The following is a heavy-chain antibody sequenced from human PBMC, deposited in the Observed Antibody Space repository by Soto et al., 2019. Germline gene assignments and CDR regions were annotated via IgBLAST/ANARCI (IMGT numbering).Heavy chain of an antibody. D-gene: IGHD1-1*01. CDR3: ARGPWDVTGSGCDY. V-gene: IGHV3-21*04. CDR2: ISSSSSYI. J-gene: IGHJ4*02. CDR1: GFTFSSYS. Sequence: EVQLVESGGGLVKPGGSLRLSCAASGFTFSSYSMNWVRQAPGKGLEWVSSISSSSSYIYYADSVKGRFTISRDNAKNSLYLQMNSLRSDDTAVYYCARGPWDVTGSGCDYWGQGTLVTVSS.